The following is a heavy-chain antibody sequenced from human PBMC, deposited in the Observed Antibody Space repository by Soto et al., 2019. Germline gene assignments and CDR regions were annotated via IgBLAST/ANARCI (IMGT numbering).Heavy chain of an antibody. CDR2: IYYSGST. J-gene: IGHJ4*02. V-gene: IGHV4-59*01. CDR1: GGSISSYY. CDR3: GREGRYYDILTGYERYFDY. D-gene: IGHD3-9*01. Sequence: SETLSLTCTVSGGSISSYYWSWIRQPPGKGLEWIGYIYYSGSTNYNPSLKSRVTISVDTSKNQFSLKLSSVTAADTAVYYCGREGRYYDILTGYERYFDYWGQGTPVTVSS.